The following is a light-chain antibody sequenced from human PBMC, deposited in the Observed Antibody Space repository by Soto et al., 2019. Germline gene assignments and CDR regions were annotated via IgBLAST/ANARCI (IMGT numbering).Light chain of an antibody. CDR3: SSYAGSNNVL. V-gene: IGLV2-8*01. Sequence: QSALTQPPSASGSPGQSVTMSCTGTSRDVGGYNFVSWYQQHPGKAPKLLIYEVTKRPSGVPDRISGSKSGNTASLTVSGLQAEDESDYYCSSYAGSNNVLFGGGTKVTVL. CDR2: EVT. J-gene: IGLJ2*01. CDR1: SRDVGGYNF.